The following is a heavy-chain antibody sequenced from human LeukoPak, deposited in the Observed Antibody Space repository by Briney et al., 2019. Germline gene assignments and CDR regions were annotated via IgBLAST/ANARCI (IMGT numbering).Heavy chain of an antibody. CDR2: ISAYNGNT. CDR3: ARWAYGSGSYYRFYYYYMDV. V-gene: IGHV1-18*01. J-gene: IGHJ6*03. D-gene: IGHD3-10*01. Sequence: ASVKVSCKASGYTFTSYGISWVRQAPGQGLEWMGWISAYNGNTNYAQKLQGRVTMTTDTSTSTAYMELRSLRSDDTAVYYCARWAYGSGSYYRFYYYYMDVWGKGTTVTVSS. CDR1: GYTFTSYG.